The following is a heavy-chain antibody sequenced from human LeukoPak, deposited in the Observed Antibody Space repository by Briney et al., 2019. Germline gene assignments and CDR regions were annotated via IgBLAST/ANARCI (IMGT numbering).Heavy chain of an antibody. CDR2: IKHDGTER. CDR3: ARVGTAEGTLEDY. Sequence: GGSLRLSCAASGFTFSTYWMSWVRQPPGQGLEWVANIKHDGTERYSAYSVKGRFTISRDNAKNSLYLQMNSLSAEDTAVYYCARVGTAEGTLEDYWGQGTLVTVSS. V-gene: IGHV3-7*01. J-gene: IGHJ4*02. D-gene: IGHD6-13*01. CDR1: GFTFSTYW.